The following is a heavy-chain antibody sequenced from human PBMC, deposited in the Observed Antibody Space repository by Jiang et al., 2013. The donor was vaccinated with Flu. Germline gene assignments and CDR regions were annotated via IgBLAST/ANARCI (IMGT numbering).Heavy chain of an antibody. CDR3: ARRGFGRGYLDY. CDR2: TYYRSKWYN. V-gene: IGHV6-1*01. D-gene: IGHD3-10*01. CDR1: GDSVSSNSAT. Sequence: SQTLSLTCALSGDSVSSNSATWNWIRQSPSRGLEWLGRTYYRSKWYNEYAESVKSRIIINPGTSKNQFSLQLNSVTPDDTAVYYCARRGFGRGYLDYWGQGTLVTVSS. J-gene: IGHJ4*02.